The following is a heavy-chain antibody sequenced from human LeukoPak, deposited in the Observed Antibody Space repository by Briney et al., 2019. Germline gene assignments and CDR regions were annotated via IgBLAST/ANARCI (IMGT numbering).Heavy chain of an antibody. Sequence: PSETLSLTCAVSGGSISSSNWWSWVRQPPGKGLEWIGEIYHSGSTHYNSSLKSRVTISVDTSKNQLSLKLSSVTAADTAVYYCARGVGLTQGGTFDYWGQGTLVTVSS. J-gene: IGHJ4*02. V-gene: IGHV4-4*02. CDR1: GGSISSSNW. CDR2: IYHSGST. D-gene: IGHD1-1*01. CDR3: ARGVGLTQGGTFDY.